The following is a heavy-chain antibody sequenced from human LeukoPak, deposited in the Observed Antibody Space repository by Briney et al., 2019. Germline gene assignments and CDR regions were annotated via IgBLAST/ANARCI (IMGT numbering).Heavy chain of an antibody. CDR1: GFTFNEYY. J-gene: IGHJ4*02. CDR3: ARDCDSSPIFDY. CDR2: ISSSGSTI. D-gene: IGHD3-22*01. Sequence: PGGSLRLSCAASGFTFNEYYMSWIRQAPGKGLEWVSYISSSGSTIYYADSVKGRFTISRDNAKNSLYLQMNSLRAEDTAVYYCARDCDSSPIFDYWGQGTLVTVSS. V-gene: IGHV3-11*04.